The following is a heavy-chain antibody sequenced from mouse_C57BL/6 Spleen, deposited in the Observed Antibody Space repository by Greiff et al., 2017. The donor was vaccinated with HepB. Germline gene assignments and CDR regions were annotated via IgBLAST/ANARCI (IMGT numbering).Heavy chain of an antibody. CDR3: ARHRTGFDY. V-gene: IGHV5-9*01. J-gene: IGHJ2*01. CDR2: ISGGGGNT. Sequence: EVMLVESGGGLVKPGGSLKLSCAASGFTFSSYTMSWVRQTPEKRLEWVATISGGGGNTYYPDSVKGRFTISRDNAKNTLYLQMSSLRSEDTALYYCARHRTGFDYWGQGTTLTVSS. CDR1: GFTFSSYT.